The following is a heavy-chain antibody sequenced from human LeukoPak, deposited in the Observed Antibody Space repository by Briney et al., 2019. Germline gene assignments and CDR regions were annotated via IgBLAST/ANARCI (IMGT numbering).Heavy chain of an antibody. Sequence: SETLSLTCTVSGGSISSYYWSWIRQPPGKGLEWIGYIYYSGSTNYNPSLKSRVTISVDTSKNQFSPKLSSVTAADTAVYYCASAPSLYCSSTSCPYYYMDVWGKGTTVTVSS. CDR2: IYYSGST. CDR1: GGSISSYY. V-gene: IGHV4-59*08. D-gene: IGHD2-2*01. J-gene: IGHJ6*03. CDR3: ASAPSLYCSSTSCPYYYMDV.